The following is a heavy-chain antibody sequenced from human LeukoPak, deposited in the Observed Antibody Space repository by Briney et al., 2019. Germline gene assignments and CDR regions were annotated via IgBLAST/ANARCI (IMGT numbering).Heavy chain of an antibody. V-gene: IGHV3-30-3*02. J-gene: IGHJ6*02. D-gene: IGHD3-10*01. CDR3: ARTPSYGSGSYYYYGMDV. Sequence: GGSLRLSCAASGFTFSNFAMNWVRRAPGKGLEWVAVISYDGSNKYYADSVKGRFTISRDNSKNTLYLQMNSLRAEDTAVYYCARTPSYGSGSYYYYGMDVWGQGTTVTVSS. CDR1: GFTFSNFA. CDR2: ISYDGSNK.